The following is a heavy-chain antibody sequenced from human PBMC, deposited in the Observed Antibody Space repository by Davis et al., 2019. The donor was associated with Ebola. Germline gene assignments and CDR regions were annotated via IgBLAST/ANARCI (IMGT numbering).Heavy chain of an antibody. CDR2: INPTGGTT. D-gene: IGHD5-18*01. CDR1: GYTFTSYY. CDR3: ASMTYSYGYSSDY. V-gene: IGHV1-46*01. Sequence: AASVKVSCKASGYTFTSYYMHWVRQAPGQGLEWMGWINPTGGTTSYAQKFQGRVTMTRDTSTSTVYMELSSLRSEDTAVYYCASMTYSYGYSSDYWGQGTLVTVSS. J-gene: IGHJ4*02.